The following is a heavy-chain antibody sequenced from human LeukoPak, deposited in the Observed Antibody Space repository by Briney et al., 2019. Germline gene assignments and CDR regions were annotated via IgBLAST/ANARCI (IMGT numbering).Heavy chain of an antibody. J-gene: IGHJ5*01. CDR2: GSGNSGAT. Sequence: ASVKVSCKASGYTFRDYYMHWVRQAPGQGLDWMAWGSGNSGATGYARKFQGRVTVTRDTSISTAYMELSSLRSDDTAVYYCVSSYSRPSSQLDSWAQEPLAPAPS. CDR1: GYTFRDYY. CDR3: VSSYSRPSSQLDS. V-gene: IGHV1-2*02. D-gene: IGHD3-16*01.